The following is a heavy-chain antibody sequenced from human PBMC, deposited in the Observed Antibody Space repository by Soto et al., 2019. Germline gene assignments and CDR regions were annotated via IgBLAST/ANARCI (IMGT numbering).Heavy chain of an antibody. CDR1: GGSISSRSHY. CDR2: SYYRGST. Sequence: QPQLQESGPGLVKPPETLSLTCTVSGGSISSRSHYWGWIRQSSGRHLEWIGSSYYRGSTHYNPSLKTRVTISVDTSKNQVSLKVYSVTAADTAVYYCATADGFGVVTPFFEYWGQGILVTVSS. J-gene: IGHJ4*02. CDR3: ATADGFGVVTPFFEY. V-gene: IGHV4-39*01. D-gene: IGHD3-3*01.